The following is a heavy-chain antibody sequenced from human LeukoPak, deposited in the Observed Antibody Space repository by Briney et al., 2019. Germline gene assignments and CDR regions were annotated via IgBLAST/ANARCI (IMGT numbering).Heavy chain of an antibody. Sequence: GGSLRLSCASSAFNFTAYWMHWVRQDPRQGLLWVARINSDGTTTNYADSVKGRFTISRDNAKNTLFLQMNSLRAEDTAVYFCAVSNGGYGPWGQGTLVTVSS. V-gene: IGHV3-74*01. J-gene: IGHJ5*02. D-gene: IGHD5-12*01. CDR1: AFNFTAYW. CDR3: AVSNGGYGP. CDR2: INSDGTTT.